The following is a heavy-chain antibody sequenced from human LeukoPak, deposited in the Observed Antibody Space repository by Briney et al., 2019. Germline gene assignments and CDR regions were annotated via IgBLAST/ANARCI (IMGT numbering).Heavy chain of an antibody. Sequence: ASVKVSCKASGYTFTGYYMHWVRQAPGQGLEWMGWINPNSGGTNYAQKFQGRVTMTRDTSISTAYMGLSRLRSDDTAVYYCARDRSRAITMRPAEYFQHWGQGTLVTVSS. CDR2: INPNSGGT. CDR1: GYTFTGYY. CDR3: ARDRSRAITMRPAEYFQH. V-gene: IGHV1-2*02. J-gene: IGHJ1*01. D-gene: IGHD3-22*01.